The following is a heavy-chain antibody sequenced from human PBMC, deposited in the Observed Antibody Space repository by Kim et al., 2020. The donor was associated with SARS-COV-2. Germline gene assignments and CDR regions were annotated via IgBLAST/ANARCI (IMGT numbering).Heavy chain of an antibody. J-gene: IGHJ4*02. D-gene: IGHD2-2*01. CDR2: ISSSGSTI. V-gene: IGHV3-48*03. CDR1: GFTFSSYE. CDR3: ARDGGTSCYDY. Sequence: GGSLRLSCAASGFTFSSYEMNWVRQAPGKGLEWVSYISSSGSTIYYADSAKGRFTISRDNAKNSLYLQMNSLRAEDTAVYYCARDGGTSCYDYWGQGTLVTVSS.